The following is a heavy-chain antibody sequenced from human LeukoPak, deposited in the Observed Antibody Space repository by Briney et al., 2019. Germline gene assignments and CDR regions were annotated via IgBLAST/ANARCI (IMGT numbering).Heavy chain of an antibody. CDR1: GFTFSSYG. Sequence: PGGSLRLSCAASGFTFSSYGMHWVRQAPGKGLEWVAFIRYDGSNKYYAASVKGRFTISRDNSKNTLYLQMNSLRAEDTAVYYCAKIPYDFWSGYTQFDYWGQGTLVTVS. CDR3: AKIPYDFWSGYTQFDY. J-gene: IGHJ4*02. D-gene: IGHD3-3*01. V-gene: IGHV3-30*02. CDR2: IRYDGSNK.